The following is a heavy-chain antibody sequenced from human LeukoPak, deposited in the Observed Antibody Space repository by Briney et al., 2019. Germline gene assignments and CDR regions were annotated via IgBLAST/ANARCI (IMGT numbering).Heavy chain of an antibody. V-gene: IGHV4-30-4*01. CDR2: IYYSGST. D-gene: IGHD3-9*01. CDR3: ARQVDYDILTGPTHAFDI. CDR1: GGSISSGDYY. J-gene: IGHJ3*02. Sequence: SETLSLTCTVSGGSISSGDYYWSWIRQPPGKGLEWIGYIYYSGSTYYNPSLKSRVTIPVDRSKNQFSLKLSSVTAADTAVYYCARQVDYDILTGPTHAFDIWGQGTMDTVSS.